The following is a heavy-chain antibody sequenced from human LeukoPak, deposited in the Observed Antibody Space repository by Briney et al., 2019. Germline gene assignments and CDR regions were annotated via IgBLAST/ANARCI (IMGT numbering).Heavy chain of an antibody. CDR3: ARESAYYYYMDV. J-gene: IGHJ6*03. V-gene: IGHV1-18*01. CDR2: ISAYNGNT. CDR1: GYTLTSYG. Sequence: GSSVNVPCKASGYTLTSYGISWLGQAPAQALEWMGWISAYNGNTNYAQKLQGRVTMTTETSTSTAYMELRSLRSDDTVVYYCARESAYYYYMDVWGKGTTVTVSS.